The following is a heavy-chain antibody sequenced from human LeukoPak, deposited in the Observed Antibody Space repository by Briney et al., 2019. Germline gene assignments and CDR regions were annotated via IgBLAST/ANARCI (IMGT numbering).Heavy chain of an antibody. CDR2: INHSGST. D-gene: IGHD3-22*01. CDR1: GGSFSGYY. Sequence: SQTLSLTCTVYGGSFSGYYWSWIRQPPGKGLEWIGEINHSGSTNYNPSLKSRVTISVDTSKNQFSLKLSSVTAADTAVYYCARIYYYDSSGYYKPAPNNWFDPWGQGTLVTVSS. CDR3: ARIYYYDSSGYYKPAPNNWFDP. V-gene: IGHV4-34*01. J-gene: IGHJ5*02.